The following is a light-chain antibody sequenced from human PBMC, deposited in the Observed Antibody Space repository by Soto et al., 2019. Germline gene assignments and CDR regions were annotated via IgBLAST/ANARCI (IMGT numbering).Light chain of an antibody. J-gene: IGKJ1*01. CDR2: AAS. CDR1: QGISGY. Sequence: DIQLTQSPSFLSASVGDRVTITCRASQGISGYLAWYQLEPGKAPKLLIYAASTLQSGVPSRFSGSGSGTDFTLTVSSLQPEDFATYYCQQLNSYPWTFGQGTKVEIK. CDR3: QQLNSYPWT. V-gene: IGKV1-9*01.